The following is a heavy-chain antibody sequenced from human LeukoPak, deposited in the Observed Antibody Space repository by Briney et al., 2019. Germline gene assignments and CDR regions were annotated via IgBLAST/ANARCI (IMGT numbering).Heavy chain of an antibody. CDR2: FDPEDGET. V-gene: IGHV1-24*01. J-gene: IGHJ4*02. Sequence: ASVKVSCKVSGYTLTELSMHWVRQAPGKGLEWMGGFDPEDGETIYAQKFQGRVTMTEDTSTDTAYMELSSLRSEDTAVYYCARDLMGEYDILTGYYPDYWGQGTLVTVSS. CDR1: GYTLTELS. CDR3: ARDLMGEYDILTGYYPDY. D-gene: IGHD3-9*01.